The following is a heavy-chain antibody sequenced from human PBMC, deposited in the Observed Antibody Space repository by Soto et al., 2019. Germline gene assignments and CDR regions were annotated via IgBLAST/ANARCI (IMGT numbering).Heavy chain of an antibody. J-gene: IGHJ6*03. CDR2: ISYDGSNK. D-gene: IGHD6-19*01. Sequence: GGSLRLSCAASGFTFSSYGMHWVRQAPGKGLEWVAVISYDGSNKYYADSVKGRFTISRDNSKNTLYLQMNSLRAEDTAVYYCAKEGVAVAGYYYYYMDVWGKGTTVTVSS. CDR1: GFTFSSYG. V-gene: IGHV3-30*18. CDR3: AKEGVAVAGYYYYYMDV.